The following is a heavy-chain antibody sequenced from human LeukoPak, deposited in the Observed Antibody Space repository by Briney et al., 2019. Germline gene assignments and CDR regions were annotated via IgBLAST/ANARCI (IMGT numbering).Heavy chain of an antibody. CDR2: ISSSSSYI. CDR1: GFTFTTYW. J-gene: IGHJ4*02. D-gene: IGHD5-24*01. Sequence: GGSLRLSCAASGFTFTTYWMSWVRQAPGKGLEWVSSISSSSSYIYYADSVKGRFTISRDNAKNSLYLQMNSLRAEDTAVYYCARERDGYNFFGSHVSGYFDYWGQGTLVTVSS. CDR3: ARERDGYNFFGSHVSGYFDY. V-gene: IGHV3-21*04.